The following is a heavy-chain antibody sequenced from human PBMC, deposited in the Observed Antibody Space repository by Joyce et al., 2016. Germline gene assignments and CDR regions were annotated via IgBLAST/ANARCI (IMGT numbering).Heavy chain of an antibody. Sequence: QVQLQESGPGLVTPSGILSLTCAVSGGSISSSHWWSWGRQPPGKGLEWIGQIYLDGSTSYDPSLRSRVTISVDKSKNQLSLKMNSVTAADTAVYYCARNGAYSQDSWGQGTLVTVSS. V-gene: IGHV4-4*02. CDR2: IYLDGST. CDR3: ARNGAYSQDS. J-gene: IGHJ5*01. D-gene: IGHD5-12*01. CDR1: GGSISSSHW.